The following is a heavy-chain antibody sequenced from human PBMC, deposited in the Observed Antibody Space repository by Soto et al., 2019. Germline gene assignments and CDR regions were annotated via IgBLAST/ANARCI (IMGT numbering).Heavy chain of an antibody. CDR2: IYPGDSDT. CDR1: GYSFTSYW. J-gene: IGHJ6*02. V-gene: IGHV5-51*01. Sequence: HGESLKISCKGSGYSFTSYWIGWVRQMPGKGLEWMGIIYPGDSDTRYSPSFQGQVTISADKSISTAYLQWSSLKASDTAMYYCARHGGDCGGDCYSDSYYYYGMDVWGQGTTVTVSS. D-gene: IGHD2-21*02. CDR3: ARHGGDCGGDCYSDSYYYYGMDV.